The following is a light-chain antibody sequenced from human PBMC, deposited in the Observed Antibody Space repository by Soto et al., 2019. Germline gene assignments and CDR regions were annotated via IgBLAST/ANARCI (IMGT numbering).Light chain of an antibody. CDR3: SSYAGSNNFV. Sequence: QSALTQPASVSGSPGQSITISCTGTNSDVGAYNYVSWFQQHPGNAPKLVIYEVSYRPSGVSNRFSGSKSGNTASLTVSGLQADDEAHYYCSSYAGSNNFVFGTGTKVTVL. CDR2: EVS. CDR1: NSDVGAYNY. V-gene: IGLV2-14*01. J-gene: IGLJ1*01.